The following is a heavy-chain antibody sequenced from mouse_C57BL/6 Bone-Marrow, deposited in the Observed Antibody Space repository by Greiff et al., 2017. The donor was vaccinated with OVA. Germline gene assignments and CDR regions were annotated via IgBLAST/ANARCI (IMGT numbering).Heavy chain of an antibody. CDR2: INPYTGGT. CDR3: ASALYYGNYGGYFDV. V-gene: IGHV1-19*01. Sequence: EVQLQQSGPVLVKPGASVKMSCKASGYTFTDYYMNWVKQSHGKSLEWIGVINPYTGGTSYNQKFKGKATLTVAKSSSTSYMELNSLTSEDSAVYYCASALYYGNYGGYFDVWGTGTTVTVSS. D-gene: IGHD2-1*01. CDR1: GYTFTDYY. J-gene: IGHJ1*03.